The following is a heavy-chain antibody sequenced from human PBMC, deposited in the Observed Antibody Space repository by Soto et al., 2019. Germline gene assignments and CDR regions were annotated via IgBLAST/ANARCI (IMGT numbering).Heavy chain of an antibody. V-gene: IGHV4-30-4*01. Sequence: PSETLSLTCTVSDGSISSGDYYWSWIRQPPGKGLEWIGYIYYSGSTYYNPSLKSRVTISVDTSKNQFSLQLSSVTAADTAVYYCARAVAGYGGRWFDPWGQGTLVTVSS. CDR2: IYYSGST. CDR1: DGSISSGDYY. CDR3: ARAVAGYGGRWFDP. D-gene: IGHD6-19*01. J-gene: IGHJ5*02.